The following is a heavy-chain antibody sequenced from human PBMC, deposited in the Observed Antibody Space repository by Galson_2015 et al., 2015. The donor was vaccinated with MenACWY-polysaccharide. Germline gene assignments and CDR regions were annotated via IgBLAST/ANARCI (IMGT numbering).Heavy chain of an antibody. D-gene: IGHD1-7*01. CDR3: ARDHHWNLPDY. Sequence: ALIPGYAADGSSVGCYWRRGGGQGPGTGVVWVSRFNEPGTVTNGADSVNRRFTTSRDNSKKTVILQMNSLRVEDTAVYYCARDHHWNLPDYWGQGSLVTVSS. CDR1: GSSVGCYW. CDR2: FNEPGTVT. J-gene: IGHJ4*02. V-gene: IGHV3-74*01.